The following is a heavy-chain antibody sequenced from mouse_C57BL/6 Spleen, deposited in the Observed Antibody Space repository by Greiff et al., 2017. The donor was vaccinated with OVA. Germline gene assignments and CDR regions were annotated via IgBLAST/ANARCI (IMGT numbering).Heavy chain of an antibody. Sequence: VQLKQSGPELVKPGASVKIPCKASGYTFTDYNMDWVKQSHGKSLEWIGDINPNNGGTIYNQKFKGKATLTVDKSSSTAYMELRSLTSEDTAVYYCASHYDYDVPFAYWGQGTLVTVSA. CDR1: GYTFTDYN. J-gene: IGHJ3*01. V-gene: IGHV1-18*01. CDR3: ASHYDYDVPFAY. CDR2: INPNNGGT. D-gene: IGHD2-4*01.